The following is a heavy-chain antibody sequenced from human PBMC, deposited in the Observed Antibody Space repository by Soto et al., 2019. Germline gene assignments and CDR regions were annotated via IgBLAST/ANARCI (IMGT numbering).Heavy chain of an antibody. CDR2: ISSSSRTI. CDR3: ARDRSSGRFPLHMDV. Sequence: GGSLRLSCAASGFTFSSYSMNWVRQAPGKGLEWVSYISSSSRTIYYADSVKGRFTISRDNAKNSLYLQMNSLRADDTAVYYCARDRSSGRFPLHMDVWGKGTTVTVSS. J-gene: IGHJ6*03. V-gene: IGHV3-48*01. CDR1: GFTFSSYS. D-gene: IGHD6-19*01.